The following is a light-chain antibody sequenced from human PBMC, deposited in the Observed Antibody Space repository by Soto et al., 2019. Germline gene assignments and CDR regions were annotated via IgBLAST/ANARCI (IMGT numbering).Light chain of an antibody. CDR1: SSNIGSNT. CDR2: SNN. V-gene: IGLV1-44*01. J-gene: IGLJ3*02. CDR3: AAWDDSLLNWV. Sequence: QSVLTQPPSASGTPGQRVTISCSGSSSNIGSNTVNWYQQLPGTAPKLLIYSNNQRPSGVPDRFSGSKSGTSASLAISGLQSEDEADYYCAAWDDSLLNWVFGGGTKVTVL.